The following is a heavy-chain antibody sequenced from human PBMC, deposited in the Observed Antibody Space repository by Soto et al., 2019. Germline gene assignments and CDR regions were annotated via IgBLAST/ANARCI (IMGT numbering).Heavy chain of an antibody. CDR2: ISSSSSYI. Sequence: KTGGSLRLSCAASGFTFSSYSMNWVRQAPGEGLEWVSSISSSSSYIYYADSVKGRFTISRDNAKNSLYLQMNSLRAEDTAVYYCARDRIAVAGPGYYYGMDVWGQGTTVTVSS. V-gene: IGHV3-21*01. J-gene: IGHJ6*02. D-gene: IGHD6-19*01. CDR3: ARDRIAVAGPGYYYGMDV. CDR1: GFTFSSYS.